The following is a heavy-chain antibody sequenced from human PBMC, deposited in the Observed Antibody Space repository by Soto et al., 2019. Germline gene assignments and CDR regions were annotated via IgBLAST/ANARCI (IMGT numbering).Heavy chain of an antibody. CDR3: AKGAPGIAVAGTRYFQH. CDR2: ISGSGDST. Sequence: PGGSLRLSCAASGFTFSSYAMSWVRQAPGKGLEWVSGISGSGDSTYYADSVKGRFTISRDNSKNTLYLQMNSLRAEDTAVYYCAKGAPGIAVAGTRYFQHWGQGTLDTVSS. D-gene: IGHD6-19*01. V-gene: IGHV3-23*01. J-gene: IGHJ1*01. CDR1: GFTFSSYA.